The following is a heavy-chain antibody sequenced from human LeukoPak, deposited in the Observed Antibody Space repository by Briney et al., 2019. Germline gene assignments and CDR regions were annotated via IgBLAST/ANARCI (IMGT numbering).Heavy chain of an antibody. Sequence: GASVKVSCKASGYTFTSYAMHWVRQAPGQRLEWMGWINAGNGNTKYSQKFQGRVTITRDTSASTAYMELRSLRSDDTAVYYCARVPRAVTKLVPFDPWGQGTLVTVSS. V-gene: IGHV1-3*01. J-gene: IGHJ5*02. CDR2: INAGNGNT. CDR1: GYTFTSYA. D-gene: IGHD4-17*01. CDR3: ARVPRAVTKLVPFDP.